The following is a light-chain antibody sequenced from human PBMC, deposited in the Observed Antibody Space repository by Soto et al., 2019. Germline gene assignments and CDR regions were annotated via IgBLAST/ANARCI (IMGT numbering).Light chain of an antibody. CDR2: EAS. V-gene: IGLV2-8*01. J-gene: IGLJ1*01. CDR3: SSYAGSNTYV. CDR1: SVDVGAYDF. Sequence: SALTQPHSVSGSPGQSVTISCTGTSVDVGAYDFVSWYQHHPGKAPKLMIYEASKRPSGVPDRFSGSKSGNTASLTVSGLQAEDEADYYCSSYAGSNTYVFGTGTKVTVL.